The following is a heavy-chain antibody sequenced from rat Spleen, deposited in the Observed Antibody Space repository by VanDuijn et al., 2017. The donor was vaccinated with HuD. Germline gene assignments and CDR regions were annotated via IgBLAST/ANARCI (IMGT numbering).Heavy chain of an antibody. J-gene: IGHJ2*01. CDR2: ISTGGANT. CDR1: GFIFSNYY. CDR3: ARRHYGYTDYFDY. D-gene: IGHD1-9*01. Sequence: EVQLVESGGGLVQPGRSLKLSCAASGFIFSNYYMVWVRQAPTKGLEWVASISTGGANTHYRDSVKGRFTISRDHAKSTLYLQMDSLRSEDTATYYCARRHYGYTDYFDYWGQGVMVTVSS. V-gene: IGHV5-25*01.